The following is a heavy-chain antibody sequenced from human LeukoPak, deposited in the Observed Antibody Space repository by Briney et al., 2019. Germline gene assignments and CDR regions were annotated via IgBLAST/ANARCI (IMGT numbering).Heavy chain of an antibody. Sequence: ASVKVSCKASGYTFTNYYMHWVRQAPGQGLEWMGIINPSGAGTGYAQNFQGRVTMTRDTSTSTVYMELSSLRSEDTAVYYRARVGYCSSTSCYPWFDPWGQGTLVTVSS. V-gene: IGHV1-46*01. CDR3: ARVGYCSSTSCYPWFDP. CDR2: INPSGAGT. CDR1: GYTFTNYY. D-gene: IGHD2-2*03. J-gene: IGHJ5*02.